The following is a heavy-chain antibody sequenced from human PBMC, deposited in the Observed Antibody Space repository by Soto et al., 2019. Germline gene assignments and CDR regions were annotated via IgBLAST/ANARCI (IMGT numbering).Heavy chain of an antibody. D-gene: IGHD1-1*01. Sequence: SETLSLTCSVCGFAISRGYYWSWVRQPPGKGLEWIGSIYPSVSSYHNPSLATRLRLSIDTSKNQFTLNLTSVTAADTALYFCAREKVGTTFFDNWGQG. CDR2: IYPSVSS. J-gene: IGHJ4*02. V-gene: IGHV4-38-2*02. CDR3: AREKVGTTFFDN. CDR1: GFAISRGYY.